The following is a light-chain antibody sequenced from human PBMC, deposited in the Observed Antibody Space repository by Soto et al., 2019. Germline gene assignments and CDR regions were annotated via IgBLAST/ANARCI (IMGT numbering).Light chain of an antibody. CDR2: LGS. J-gene: IGKJ5*01. Sequence: DIVMTQSPLSLPVTPGEPASISCRSSQSLLHSNGYNYLDWYLQKPGQSPQLLIYLGSNRASGVPDRISGSGSGTDFTLKISRVEAEDVGVYYCMQALQTPSTFGQGTRLEIK. V-gene: IGKV2-28*01. CDR1: QSLLHSNGYNY. CDR3: MQALQTPST.